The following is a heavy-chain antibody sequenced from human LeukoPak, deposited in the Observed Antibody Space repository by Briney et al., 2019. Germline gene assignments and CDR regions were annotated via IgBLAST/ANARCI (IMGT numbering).Heavy chain of an antibody. CDR1: GFDFSTYA. D-gene: IGHD3-22*01. CDR2: ISTMSNYI. Sequence: GGSLRLSCAASGFDFSTYAINWVRQAPGKGLEWVSSISTMSNYIFYGDSVKGRFTISRDNSKNTLYLQMNSLRAEDTAVYYCAKGEYYDDSSGYPEYWGQGTLVTVSS. CDR3: AKGEYYDDSSGYPEY. V-gene: IGHV3-21*01. J-gene: IGHJ4*02.